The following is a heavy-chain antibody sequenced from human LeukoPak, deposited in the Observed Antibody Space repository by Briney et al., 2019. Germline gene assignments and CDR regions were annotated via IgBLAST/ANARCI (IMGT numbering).Heavy chain of an antibody. V-gene: IGHV4-4*07. Sequence: SETLSLTCTVSGGSISSYYWSWIPQPAGKGLERIGRIYTSGSTNYNPSLKSRVTMSVDTSKNQFSLKLSSVTAADKAVYYCARDQPYYDFWSGYYYYYYMDVWVKGTTVTVSS. D-gene: IGHD3-3*01. CDR2: IYTSGST. J-gene: IGHJ6*03. CDR3: ARDQPYYDFWSGYYYYYYMDV. CDR1: GGSISSYY.